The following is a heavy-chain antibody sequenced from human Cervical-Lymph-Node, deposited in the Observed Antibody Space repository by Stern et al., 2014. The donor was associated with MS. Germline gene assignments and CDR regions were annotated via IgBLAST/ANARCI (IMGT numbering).Heavy chain of an antibody. Sequence: VQLVESGAEVKKPGASVKVSCKTSGYTFNSYGITWVRQAPGQGLEWMGWISGYNGHTKYAQKLQDRVTMTTDTSTSTAYMELRSLRSDDTAVYYCAGGFGFHYFDYWGQGTLVTVSS. CDR2: ISGYNGHT. CDR1: GYTFNSYG. CDR3: AGGFGFHYFDY. J-gene: IGHJ4*02. D-gene: IGHD3-10*01. V-gene: IGHV1-18*01.